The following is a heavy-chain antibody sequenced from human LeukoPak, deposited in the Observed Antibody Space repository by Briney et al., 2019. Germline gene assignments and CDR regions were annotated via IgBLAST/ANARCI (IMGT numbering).Heavy chain of an antibody. D-gene: IGHD5-18*01. CDR2: TSSDGSNK. V-gene: IGHV3-30*18. J-gene: IGHJ4*02. CDR1: GFTFSSYG. Sequence: SGGPLRLSCAASGFTFSSYGMHWVRQAPGKGLEWVVVTSSDGSNKFYADSVKGRFTISRDNSKNMLYLQMNSLRAEDTAVYYCAKGGYNYAPGLDYWGQGTLVTVSS. CDR3: AKGGYNYAPGLDY.